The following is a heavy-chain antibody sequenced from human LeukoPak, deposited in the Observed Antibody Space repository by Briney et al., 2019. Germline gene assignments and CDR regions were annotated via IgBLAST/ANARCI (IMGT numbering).Heavy chain of an antibody. V-gene: IGHV3-21*01. J-gene: IGHJ6*02. Sequence: GRSLRLSYAASGFTFDDCAMHWVRQAPGKGLEWVSSISSSSSYIYYADSVKGRFTISRDNAKNSLYLQMNSLRAEDTAVYYCARDPLRSGYRPYGMDVWGQGTTVTVSS. CDR2: ISSSSSYI. CDR1: GFTFDDCA. CDR3: ARDPLRSGYRPYGMDV. D-gene: IGHD6-19*01.